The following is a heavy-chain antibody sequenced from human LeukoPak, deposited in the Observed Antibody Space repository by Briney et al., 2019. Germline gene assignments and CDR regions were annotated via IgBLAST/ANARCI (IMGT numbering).Heavy chain of an antibody. CDR2: IYTSGST. J-gene: IGHJ4*02. Sequence: PSETLSLTCTVSGGSISSYYWSWIRQPPGKGLEWIGYIYTSGSTNYSPSPKSRVTISVDTSKNQFSLKLSSVTAADTAVYYCARQSKLVEIDYWGQGTLVTVSS. CDR1: GGSISSYY. D-gene: IGHD6-13*01. V-gene: IGHV4-4*09. CDR3: ARQSKLVEIDY.